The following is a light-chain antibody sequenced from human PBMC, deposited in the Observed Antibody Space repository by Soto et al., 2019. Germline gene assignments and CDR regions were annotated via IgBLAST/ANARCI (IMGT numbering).Light chain of an antibody. Sequence: QSALTQPPSVSGAPGQRVTISCTGSNSNIGAGYDVHWYLQLPGTAPKLLVYTNNNRPSGVPDRFSGSKSGTSASLAITGLQAEDEADYYCQSHDSRLSAYVFGTGTKVTVL. J-gene: IGLJ1*01. CDR2: TNN. CDR3: QSHDSRLSAYV. V-gene: IGLV1-40*01. CDR1: NSNIGAGYD.